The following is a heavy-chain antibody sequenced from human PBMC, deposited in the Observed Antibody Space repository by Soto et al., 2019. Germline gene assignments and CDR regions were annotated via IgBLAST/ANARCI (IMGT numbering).Heavy chain of an antibody. CDR2: INPGNGNT. CDR3: WSYYDTSGYYTFDY. V-gene: IGHV1-3*01. Sequence: ASVKVSCKASGYTFTDYAMHWVRQAPGQRLEWMGWINPGNGNTKYSQNFQGRVTITRDTSASTAYMELSSLRSEDTAVYYCWSYYDTSGYYTFDYWGQGTLVTVSS. J-gene: IGHJ4*02. CDR1: GYTFTDYA. D-gene: IGHD3-22*01.